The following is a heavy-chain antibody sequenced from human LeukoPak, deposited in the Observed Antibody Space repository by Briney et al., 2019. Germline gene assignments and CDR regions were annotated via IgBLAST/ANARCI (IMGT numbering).Heavy chain of an antibody. V-gene: IGHV1-8*01. CDR1: GYTFTSYD. CDR3: ARGSYFYGSGSFMGSDY. D-gene: IGHD3-10*01. CDR2: MSPNSGDT. Sequence: ASVKVSCKASGYTFTSYDFNWVRQATGQRPEWMGWMSPNSGDTGYAQKFQDRVTMTRSTSISTAYMELSSLRSEDTAVYYCARGSYFYGSGSFMGSDYWGQGTLVTVSS. J-gene: IGHJ4*02.